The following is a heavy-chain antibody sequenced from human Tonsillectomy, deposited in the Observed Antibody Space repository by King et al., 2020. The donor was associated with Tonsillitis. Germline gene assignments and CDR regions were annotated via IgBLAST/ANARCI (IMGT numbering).Heavy chain of an antibody. Sequence: QLVQSGGGVVQPGGSLRLSCAASGFTFSKYGMHWVRQAPGKGLEWVAFIRYDGSKKYYADSVKGRFTISRDNSKNTLYLQMNSLRGEDTAVYYCAKFKGSKYFFDYWGQGTLVTVSS. V-gene: IGHV3-30*02. J-gene: IGHJ4*02. CDR1: GFTFSKYG. D-gene: IGHD6-13*01. CDR3: AKFKGSKYFFDY. CDR2: IRYDGSKK.